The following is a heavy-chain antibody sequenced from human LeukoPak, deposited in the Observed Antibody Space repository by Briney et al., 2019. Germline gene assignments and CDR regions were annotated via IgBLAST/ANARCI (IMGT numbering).Heavy chain of an antibody. CDR1: GFTFSSYA. D-gene: IGHD1-26*01. V-gene: IGHV3-48*03. CDR2: ISSSGSTI. J-gene: IGHJ4*02. Sequence: GGSRRLSCAASGFTFSSYAMNWVRQAPGKGQEWVSYISSSGSTIYYADSVKGRFTISRDSAKNSLYLQMNSLRAEDTAVYYCARRPRGSDYWGQGTLVTVSS. CDR3: ARRPRGSDY.